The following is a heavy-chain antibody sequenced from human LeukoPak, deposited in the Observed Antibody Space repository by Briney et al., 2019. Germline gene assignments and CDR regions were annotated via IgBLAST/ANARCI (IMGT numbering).Heavy chain of an antibody. Sequence: SETLSLTCTVSGGSISSYYWSWIRQPPGKGLEWIGYIYYSGSTNYNPSLKSRVTISVDTSKSQFSLKLSSVTAADTAVYYCARHPSLVGFDYWGQGTLVTASS. J-gene: IGHJ4*02. CDR1: GGSISSYY. CDR2: IYYSGST. D-gene: IGHD2-15*01. CDR3: ARHPSLVGFDY. V-gene: IGHV4-59*08.